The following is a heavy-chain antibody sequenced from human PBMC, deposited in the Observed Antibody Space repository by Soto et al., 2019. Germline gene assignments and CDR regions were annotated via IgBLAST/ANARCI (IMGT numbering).Heavy chain of an antibody. CDR2: ISSNGGST. D-gene: IGHD4-17*01. Sequence: GGSLRLSCSASGFTFSSYAMHWVRQAPGKGLEYVSAISSNGGSTYCADSVKGRFTISRDNSKNTLYLQMSSLRAEDTAVYYCVKDPYGDYPRNWFDPWGQGTLVTVSS. J-gene: IGHJ5*02. CDR1: GFTFSSYA. CDR3: VKDPYGDYPRNWFDP. V-gene: IGHV3-64D*08.